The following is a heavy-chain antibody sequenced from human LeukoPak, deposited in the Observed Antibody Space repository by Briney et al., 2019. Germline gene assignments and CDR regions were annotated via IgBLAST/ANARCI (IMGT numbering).Heavy chain of an antibody. CDR3: ARGRGDYYDSSGPSYYYHYYGMDV. CDR2: INHSGST. Sequence: SETLSLTCAVYGGSFSGDYWSWIRQPPGKGLEWIGEINHSGSTNYNPSPKSRVTISVDTSKNQFSLKLSSVTAAATAVYYCARGRGDYYDSSGPSYYYHYYGMDVWGQGTTVTVSS. V-gene: IGHV4-34*01. CDR1: GGSFSGDY. J-gene: IGHJ6*02. D-gene: IGHD3-22*01.